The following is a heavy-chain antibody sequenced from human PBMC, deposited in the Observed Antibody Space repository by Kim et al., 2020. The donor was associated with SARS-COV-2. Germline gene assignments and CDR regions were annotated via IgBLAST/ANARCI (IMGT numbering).Heavy chain of an antibody. Sequence: GGSLRLSCAASGFTFSSYAMSWVRQAPGKGLEWVSAISGSGGSTYYADSVKGRFTISRDNSKNTLYLQMNSLRAEDTAVYYCAKAPVGSGWYLRWFDPWGQGTLVTVSS. CDR1: GFTFSSYA. J-gene: IGHJ5*02. D-gene: IGHD6-19*01. CDR3: AKAPVGSGWYLRWFDP. CDR2: ISGSGGST. V-gene: IGHV3-23*01.